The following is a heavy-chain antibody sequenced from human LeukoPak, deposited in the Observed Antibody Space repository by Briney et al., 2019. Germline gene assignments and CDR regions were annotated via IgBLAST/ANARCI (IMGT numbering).Heavy chain of an antibody. CDR2: IYHSGDT. Sequence: SETLSLTCAVSGYSISSGYYWGWIRQPPGKGLEWIENIYHSGDTYYKPSLKSRATISVDTSKNQFSLKLNSVTAADTAIYYCARLIRTGGGQGAFDIWGQGTMVTVSS. J-gene: IGHJ3*02. V-gene: IGHV4-38-2*01. CDR3: ARLIRTGGGQGAFDI. D-gene: IGHD2-8*02. CDR1: GYSISSGYY.